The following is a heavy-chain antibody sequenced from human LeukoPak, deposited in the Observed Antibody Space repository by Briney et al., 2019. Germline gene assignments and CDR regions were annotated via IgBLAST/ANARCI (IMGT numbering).Heavy chain of an antibody. J-gene: IGHJ5*02. CDR3: ARDGCSSTSCYLPGAFDP. D-gene: IGHD2-2*01. CDR1: GFTFSDYY. V-gene: IGHV3-11*01. CDR2: ISSSGSTI. Sequence: GGSLRLSCAASGFTFSDYYMSWIRQAPGKGLERVSYISSSGSTIYYADSVKGRFTISRDNAKNSLYQQMNSLRAEDTAVYYCARDGCSSTSCYLPGAFDPWGQGTLVTVSS.